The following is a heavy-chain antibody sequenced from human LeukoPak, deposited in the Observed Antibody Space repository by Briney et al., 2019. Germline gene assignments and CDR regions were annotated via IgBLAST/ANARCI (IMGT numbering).Heavy chain of an antibody. CDR3: ARLLLYCSSTSCPSPIDY. CDR2: INQDGSVK. Sequence: GGSLRLSCAASGFTFSGYWMSWVRQAPEKGLEWVANINQDGSVKHYVDSAKGRFTISRDNAKNSLYLQMNSLRAEDTAVYYCARLLLYCSSTSCPSPIDYWGQGTLVTVSS. V-gene: IGHV3-7*01. D-gene: IGHD2-2*01. J-gene: IGHJ4*02. CDR1: GFTFSGYW.